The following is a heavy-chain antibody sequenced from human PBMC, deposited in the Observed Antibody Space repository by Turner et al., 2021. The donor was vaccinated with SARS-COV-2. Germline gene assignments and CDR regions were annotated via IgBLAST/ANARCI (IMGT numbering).Heavy chain of an antibody. CDR3: ATSITIFGVVTNYYYYYGMDV. CDR1: GYTLTELS. V-gene: IGHV1-24*01. Sequence: QVQLVQSGAEVKKPGASVKVSCKVSGYTLTELSMHWVRQAPGKGLEWMGGFDPEDGETIYAQKFQGRVTMTEDTSTDTAYMELSSLRSEDTAVYYCATSITIFGVVTNYYYYYGMDVWGQGTTVTVSS. CDR2: FDPEDGET. D-gene: IGHD3-3*01. J-gene: IGHJ6*02.